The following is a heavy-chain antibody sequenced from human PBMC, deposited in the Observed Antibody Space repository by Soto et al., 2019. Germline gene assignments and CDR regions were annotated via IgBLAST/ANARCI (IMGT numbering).Heavy chain of an antibody. V-gene: IGHV3-23*01. CDR1: GFTFTNHA. Sequence: EVQLLESGGALVQPGGSLRLSCAASGFTFTNHAMSWFRQAPGKGLEWLAAVLRDSSGTYYADSVRGRFTLSRDNSENTLYLQMHSLRPEDSALYSCAKETMNRRCVFDDWGQGTLVPVSS. D-gene: IGHD2-8*01. CDR2: VLRDSSGT. CDR3: AKETMNRRCVFDD. J-gene: IGHJ4*02.